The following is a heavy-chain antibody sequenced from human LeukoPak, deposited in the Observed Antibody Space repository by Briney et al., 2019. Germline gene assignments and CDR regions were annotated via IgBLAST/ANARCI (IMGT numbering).Heavy chain of an antibody. J-gene: IGHJ4*02. CDR3: ARHYSNYVHFDY. V-gene: IGHV4-59*01. CDR2: IYYSGST. CDR1: GGSISSYY. D-gene: IGHD4-11*01. Sequence: KPSETLSLTCTVSGGSISSYYWSWIRQPPGKGLEWIGYIYYSGSTNYNPSLKSRVTISVDTSKNQFSLKLSSVTAADTAVYYCARHYSNYVHFDYWGQGTLVTVSS.